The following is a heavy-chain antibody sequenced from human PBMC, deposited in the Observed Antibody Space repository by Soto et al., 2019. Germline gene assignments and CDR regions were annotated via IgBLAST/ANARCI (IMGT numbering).Heavy chain of an antibody. J-gene: IGHJ3*02. CDR1: GYTFTSYG. CDR2: ISAYNGNT. Sequence: QVQLVQSGAEVKKPGASVKVSCKASGYTFTSYGISWVRQAPGQGLEWMGWISAYNGNTNYAQKLQGRVTMTTDTSTSTAYMELRSLRSDDTAVYYCARDRRRYYDSSGSTDAFDIWGQGTMVTVSS. D-gene: IGHD3-22*01. CDR3: ARDRRRYYDSSGSTDAFDI. V-gene: IGHV1-18*01.